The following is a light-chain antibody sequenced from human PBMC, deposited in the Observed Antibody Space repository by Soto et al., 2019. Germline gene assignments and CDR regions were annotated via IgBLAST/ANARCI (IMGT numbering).Light chain of an antibody. CDR3: QHYNNWPPYT. CDR1: QSVSSN. CDR2: GAS. V-gene: IGKV3-15*01. Sequence: EVVMTQSPATLSVSPGERATLSCRASQSVSSNLVWYQQKPGQAPRLLIYGASTRATGIPARFSGSGSGTEFTLTICSLQSEDFAVYYCQHYNNWPPYTFGQGTKLEIK. J-gene: IGKJ2*01.